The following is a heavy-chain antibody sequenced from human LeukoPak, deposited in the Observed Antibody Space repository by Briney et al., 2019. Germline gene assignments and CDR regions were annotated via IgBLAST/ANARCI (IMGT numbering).Heavy chain of an antibody. D-gene: IGHD3-9*01. Sequence: SETLSLTCSVSGGSISFYYWSWIRQPPGKGLEWIGYIYYSGNTYYNPSLKSRVTISVDTSTNQFSLKLTSVTAADTAVYYCAKRAYFDWFGAFDIWGQGTMVTVSS. CDR1: GGSISFYY. CDR3: AKRAYFDWFGAFDI. CDR2: IYYSGNT. V-gene: IGHV4-59*06. J-gene: IGHJ3*02.